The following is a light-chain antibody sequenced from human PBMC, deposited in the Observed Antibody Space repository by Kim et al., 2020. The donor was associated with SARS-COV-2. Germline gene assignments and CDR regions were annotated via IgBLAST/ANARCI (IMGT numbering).Light chain of an antibody. J-gene: IGKJ2*03. V-gene: IGKV4-1*01. CDR3: QQYYSTPPS. CDR1: QTVLYNSNNKNY. CDR2: WAS. Sequence: ATLNCKSSQTVLYNSNNKNYLAWYQQKPGQAPKLPIYWASIRESGVSDRFSGSGSETDFTLTISSLQAEDVAVYYCQQYYSTPPSFGQGTKLEI.